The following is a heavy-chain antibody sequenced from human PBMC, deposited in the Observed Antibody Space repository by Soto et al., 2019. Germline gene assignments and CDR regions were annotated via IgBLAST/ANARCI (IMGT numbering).Heavy chain of an antibody. D-gene: IGHD1-26*01. CDR3: ARDGVGITTFFGYLDY. Sequence: QVHLVQSGGGVVQPGRSLRLSCEASGFNFRGYGMHWVRQAPGKGLEWVAITRHDGSNTYYADSVRGRFTISRDNSKNTLYLQMNSLTVEDTAIYYGARDGVGITTFFGYLDYWGQGTLITVSS. J-gene: IGHJ4*02. V-gene: IGHV3-33*01. CDR2: TRHDGSNT. CDR1: GFNFRGYG.